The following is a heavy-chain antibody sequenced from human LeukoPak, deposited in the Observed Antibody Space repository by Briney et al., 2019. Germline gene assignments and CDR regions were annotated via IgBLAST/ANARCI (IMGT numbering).Heavy chain of an antibody. CDR2: ISAYNGNT. CDR1: GYTFTSCG. D-gene: IGHD3-22*01. V-gene: IGHV1-18*01. Sequence: ASVKVSCKASGYTFTSCGISWVRQAPGQGLEWMGWISAYNGNTNYAQKLQGRVTMTTDTSTSTAYMELRSLRSDDTAVYYCARSDGYPYYYYGMDVWGQGTTVTVSS. CDR3: ARSDGYPYYYYGMDV. J-gene: IGHJ6*02.